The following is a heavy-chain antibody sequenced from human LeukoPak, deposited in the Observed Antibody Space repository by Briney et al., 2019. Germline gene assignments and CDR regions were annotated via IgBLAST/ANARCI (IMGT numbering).Heavy chain of an antibody. V-gene: IGHV4-59*01. Sequence: SETLSLTCTVSSGSISPYYWSWIRQPPGKGLEWIGYIFYSGSTNYNPSLKSRVTISVDTSKNQFSLKLTSVTPADTAVYYCARARVPYAYYFDYWGQGILVTVSS. D-gene: IGHD2-2*01. CDR1: SGSISPYY. CDR3: ARARVPYAYYFDY. CDR2: IFYSGST. J-gene: IGHJ4*02.